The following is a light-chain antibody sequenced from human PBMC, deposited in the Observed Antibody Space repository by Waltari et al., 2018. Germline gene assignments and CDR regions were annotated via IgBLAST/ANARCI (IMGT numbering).Light chain of an antibody. J-gene: IGLJ3*02. CDR2: LNFDGSH. CDR1: SGHSRYA. Sequence: QLVLTQSPSASASLGASVKLTCTLRSGHSRYAIAWHQQQSEKGPRYLMKLNFDGSHTKGDGIPDRFSGSSSGAERYLTISNLQSEDEADYYCQTWGTGIWVFGGGTKLTVL. V-gene: IGLV4-69*01. CDR3: QTWGTGIWV.